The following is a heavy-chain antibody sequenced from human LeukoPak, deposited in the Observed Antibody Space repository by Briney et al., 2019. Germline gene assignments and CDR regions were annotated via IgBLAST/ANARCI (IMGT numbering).Heavy chain of an antibody. J-gene: IGHJ3*02. V-gene: IGHV1-69*05. CDR2: IIPIFGTA. CDR1: GGTFSSYA. D-gene: IGHD5-12*01. CDR3: ARDLNSGYDYRAFDI. Sequence: SVKVSCKASGGTFSSYAISWVRQAPGQGLEWMGGIIPIFGTANYAQKFQGRVTITTDESTSTAYMELSSLRSEDTAVYYCARDLNSGYDYRAFDIWGQGTMVTVSS.